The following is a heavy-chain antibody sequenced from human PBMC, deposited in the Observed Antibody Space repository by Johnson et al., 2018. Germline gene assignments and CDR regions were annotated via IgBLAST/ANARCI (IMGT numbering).Heavy chain of an antibody. V-gene: IGHV3-23*04. CDR1: GFTFSNYA. CDR2: ITGSGDRT. D-gene: IGHD2-21*02. Sequence: VQLVQSGGGLVQPGGSLRLSCAASGFTFSNYAMTWVRQAPGKGLEWVSTITGSGDRTFCADSVKGRFTISRDTSKNTLHRQMSSLKAEDTAVYFGARDFKGMESCNGDCLTHWGQGTRVTVSS. J-gene: IGHJ4*02. CDR3: ARDFKGMESCNGDCLTH.